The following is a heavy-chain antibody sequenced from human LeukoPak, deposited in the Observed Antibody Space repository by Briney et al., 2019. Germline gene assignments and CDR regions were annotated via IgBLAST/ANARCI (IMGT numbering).Heavy chain of an antibody. D-gene: IGHD6-19*01. Sequence: SETLSLACTVSGGSISNSGYYWGWIRQPPGKGLEWIGSIYYTGNTYYNPSLNSRVTISVDTSKNQFSLKLSSVTDADTAIYYCARLTSGWYVIYWGQGTLVTVSS. CDR2: IYYTGNT. V-gene: IGHV4-39*01. CDR1: GGSISNSGYY. CDR3: ARLTSGWYVIY. J-gene: IGHJ4*02.